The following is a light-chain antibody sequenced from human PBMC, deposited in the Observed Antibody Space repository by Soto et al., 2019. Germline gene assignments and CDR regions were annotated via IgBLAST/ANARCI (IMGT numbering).Light chain of an antibody. CDR3: QLYNSAPFT. V-gene: IGKV1-27*01. J-gene: IGKJ3*01. CDR1: HAISNY. CDR2: GAP. Sequence: DIQLTQSPSSLSASLGDRVTITCRASHAISNYLAWYQQTPGQVPKLLISGAPTLRSGVPSRCSGSGSGADFGLAISRRQPEDVATYDCQLYNSAPFTFGPGTKVDIK.